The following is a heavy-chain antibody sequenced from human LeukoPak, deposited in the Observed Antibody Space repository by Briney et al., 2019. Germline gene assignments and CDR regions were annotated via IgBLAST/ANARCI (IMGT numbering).Heavy chain of an antibody. D-gene: IGHD6-19*01. CDR3: ARWVGHRLTVADPRYFDL. J-gene: IGHJ2*01. CDR2: IYHTGGT. V-gene: IGHV4-4*02. CDR1: GGSISSTDW. Sequence: TASETLSLTCAVSGGSISSTDWWSWVRQPPGKGLEWIGEIYHTGGTNYNPSLKSRVTISVDKSKNEFSLNLSSMTAADTAVYYCARWVGHRLTVADPRYFDLWGRGTLVTVSS.